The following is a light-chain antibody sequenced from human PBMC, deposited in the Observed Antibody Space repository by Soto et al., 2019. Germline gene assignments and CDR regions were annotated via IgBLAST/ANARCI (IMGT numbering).Light chain of an antibody. V-gene: IGLV2-23*01. J-gene: IGLJ2*01. CDR1: SSDVGSYNL. CDR3: SSYAGSTTHVL. CDR2: EGT. Sequence: QSVLTQPASVSGSPGQSITISCTGISSDVGSYNLVSWYQQHPGKAPKVMIYEGTKRPSGVSNRLSGSRPGNTASLTISGLQAEDEAHYYCSSYAGSTTHVLFGGGTKVTVL.